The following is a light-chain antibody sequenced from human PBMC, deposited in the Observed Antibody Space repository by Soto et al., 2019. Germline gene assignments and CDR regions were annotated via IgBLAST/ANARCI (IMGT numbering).Light chain of an antibody. J-gene: IGLJ2*01. CDR3: SSYAGGNTAV. CDR2: EVT. V-gene: IGLV2-23*02. Sequence: QSVLTQPASVSGSPGQSITISCTGTTSDVGTYNLVSWYQQHPDKAPKLMIYEVTKRPSWVSNRFSGSKSGNTASLTISGLQADDEADYYCSSYAGGNTAVFGGGTKLTVL. CDR1: TSDVGTYNL.